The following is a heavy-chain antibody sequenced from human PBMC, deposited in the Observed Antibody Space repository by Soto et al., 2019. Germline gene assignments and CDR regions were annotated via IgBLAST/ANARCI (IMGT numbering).Heavy chain of an antibody. CDR2: IYHSGST. CDR3: ARDWGYSYGYPAIYYYYGMDV. CDR1: GYSISLGYY. V-gene: IGHV4-38-2*02. D-gene: IGHD5-18*01. J-gene: IGHJ6*02. Sequence: LSLTCAVSGYSISLGYYWGWIRQPPGKGLEWIGSIYHSGSTYYNPSLKSRVTISVDTSKNQFSLKLSSVTAADTAVYYCARDWGYSYGYPAIYYYYGMDVWGQGTTVTVSS.